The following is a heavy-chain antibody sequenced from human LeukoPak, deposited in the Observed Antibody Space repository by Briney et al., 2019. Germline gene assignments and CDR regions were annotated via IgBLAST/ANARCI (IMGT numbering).Heavy chain of an antibody. J-gene: IGHJ4*02. CDR1: GGSISSSSYY. Sequence: SETLSLTCTVSGGSISSSSYYWGWIRQPPGKGLEWIGSIYYSGSTYYNPSLKSRVTISVDTSKNQFSLKPSSVTAADTAVYYCARHEPSSGYYSEFDYWGQGTLVTVSS. D-gene: IGHD3-22*01. V-gene: IGHV4-39*01. CDR3: ARHEPSSGYYSEFDY. CDR2: IYYSGST.